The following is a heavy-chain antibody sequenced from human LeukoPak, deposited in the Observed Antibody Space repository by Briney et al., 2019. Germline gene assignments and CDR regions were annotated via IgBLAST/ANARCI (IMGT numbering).Heavy chain of an antibody. CDR1: GFTFSSYG. J-gene: IGHJ4*02. Sequence: PGGSLRLSCAASGFTFSSYGMHWVRQAPGKGLEWVAVISYDGSNKYYADSVKGRFTISRDNSKNTLYLQMNSLRAEDTAVYYCARNIWSGPESSVDYWGQGTLVTVSS. CDR2: ISYDGSNK. D-gene: IGHD3-3*01. V-gene: IGHV3-30*03. CDR3: ARNIWSGPESSVDY.